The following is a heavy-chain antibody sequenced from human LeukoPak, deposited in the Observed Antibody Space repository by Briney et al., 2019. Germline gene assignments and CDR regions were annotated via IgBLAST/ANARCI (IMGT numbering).Heavy chain of an antibody. J-gene: IGHJ5*02. CDR3: ARGPWFGELYDNWFDP. CDR1: GGSFSSYY. V-gene: IGHV4-34*01. D-gene: IGHD3-10*01. CDR2: INHRGST. Sequence: KPSGTLSLTCAVYGGSFSSYYWSWIRQTPGKGLDWIGEINHRGSTNYNPSLKSRVTISVDTSKNQFSLKLSSVTAADTAVYYCARGPWFGELYDNWFDPWGQGTLVTVSS.